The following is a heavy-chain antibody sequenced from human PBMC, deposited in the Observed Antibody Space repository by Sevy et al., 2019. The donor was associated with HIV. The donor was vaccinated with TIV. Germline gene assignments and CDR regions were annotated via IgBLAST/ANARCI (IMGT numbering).Heavy chain of an antibody. CDR3: ARDWVRNSSSWYNWFDP. CDR1: GGTFSSYA. D-gene: IGHD6-13*01. CDR2: IIPIFGTA. Sequence: ASVKVSCKASGGTFSSYAISWVRQAPGQGLEWMGGIIPIFGTANYAQKFQGRVTITADESTSTAYMELSSLRSEETAVYYCARDWVRNSSSWYNWFDPWGQGTLVTVSS. J-gene: IGHJ5*02. V-gene: IGHV1-69*13.